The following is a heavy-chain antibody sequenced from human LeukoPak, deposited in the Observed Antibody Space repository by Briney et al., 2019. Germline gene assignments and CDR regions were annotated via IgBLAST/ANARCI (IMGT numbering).Heavy chain of an antibody. CDR1: GFTFSTYS. Sequence: GGSLRLSCAASGFTFSTYSMNWVRQAPGKGLEWVSSISTSSSYIYYAEDSVKGRFTISRDNAKNSLYLQMNSLRAEDTAVYYCARGGLGYCSGVSCKALDYWGQGTLVTVSS. CDR3: ARGGLGYCSGVSCKALDY. J-gene: IGHJ4*02. CDR2: ISTSSSYI. D-gene: IGHD2-15*01. V-gene: IGHV3-21*01.